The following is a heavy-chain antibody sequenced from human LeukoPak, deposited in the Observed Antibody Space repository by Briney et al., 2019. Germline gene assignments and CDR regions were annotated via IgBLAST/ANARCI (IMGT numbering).Heavy chain of an antibody. V-gene: IGHV3-23*01. CDR2: ISGSGGST. CDR1: GFTFSSYA. J-gene: IGHJ1*01. D-gene: IGHD5-12*01. CDR3: AKDGTRYGGYAQYFQH. Sequence: GGSLRLSCAASGFTFSSYAMSWVRQAPGKGLEWVSGISGSGGSTYYADSVKGRFTISRDNSKNTLYLQMNSLRAEDTAVYYCAKDGTRYGGYAQYFQHWGQGTLVTVSS.